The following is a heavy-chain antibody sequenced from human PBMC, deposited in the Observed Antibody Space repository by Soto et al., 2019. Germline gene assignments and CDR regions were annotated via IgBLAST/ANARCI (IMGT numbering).Heavy chain of an antibody. CDR3: TRANWYSEY. Sequence: QVQLQESGPGLVKPSETLSLTCSVSGGSISNHYWSWIRQPPGKGLEWIGYIYYNGNTNYKPSLKSPLTMSVDTSRKRSSLKLTTVTAADTAVYYCTRANWYSEYWGQATLVTVSS. V-gene: IGHV4-59*11. CDR2: IYYNGNT. D-gene: IGHD7-27*01. J-gene: IGHJ4*02. CDR1: GGSISNHY.